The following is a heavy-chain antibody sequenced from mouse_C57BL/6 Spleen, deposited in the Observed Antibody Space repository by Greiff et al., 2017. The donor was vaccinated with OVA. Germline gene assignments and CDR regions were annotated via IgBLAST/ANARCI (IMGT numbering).Heavy chain of an antibody. CDR1: GYTFTSYW. CDR3: ARTRNSRYFDV. V-gene: IGHV1-69*01. J-gene: IGHJ1*03. Sequence: VQLQQPGAELVMPGASVKLSCKASGYTFTSYWMHWVKQRPGQGLEWIGEIDPSDSYTNYNQKFKGKSTLTVDKSSSTAYMQLSSLTSEDSAVYYCARTRNSRYFDVWGTGTTVTVSS. CDR2: IDPSDSYT.